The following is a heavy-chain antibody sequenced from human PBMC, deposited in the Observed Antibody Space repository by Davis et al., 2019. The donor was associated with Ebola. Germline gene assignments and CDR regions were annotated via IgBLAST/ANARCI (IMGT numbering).Heavy chain of an antibody. CDR3: ARIRFLEWTHYYGMDV. CDR1: GGSISSSNW. V-gene: IGHV4-4*02. CDR2: IYHSGST. Sequence: PSETLSLTCAVSGGSISSSNWWSWVRQPPGKGLEWIGEIYHSGSTNYNPSLKSRVTISVDKSKNQFSLKLSSVTAADTAVYYCARIRFLEWTHYYGMDVWGQGTTVTVSS. D-gene: IGHD3-3*01. J-gene: IGHJ6*02.